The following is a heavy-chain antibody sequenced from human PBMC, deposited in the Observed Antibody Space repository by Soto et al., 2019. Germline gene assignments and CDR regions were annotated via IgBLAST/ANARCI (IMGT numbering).Heavy chain of an antibody. CDR2: IIPILGTA. D-gene: IGHD4-17*01. V-gene: IGHV1-69*01. Sequence: QVQLVQSGAEVKKPGSSVKVSCKASGGTFSSYAISWVRQAPGQELEGMGGIIPILGTANYAQKFQGRVTITADESTSTAYMELSSLRSEDTAVYYCARDSGGTTVAFGMDVWGQGTTVTVSS. J-gene: IGHJ6*02. CDR1: GGTFSSYA. CDR3: ARDSGGTTVAFGMDV.